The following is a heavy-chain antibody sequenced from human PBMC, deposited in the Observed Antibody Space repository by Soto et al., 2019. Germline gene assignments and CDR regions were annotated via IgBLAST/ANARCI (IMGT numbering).Heavy chain of an antibody. D-gene: IGHD3-10*01. V-gene: IGHV3-30*18. CDR3: AKEYYGSGAPDSYYFDY. Sequence: QVQLVESGGGVVQPGRSLRLSCAASGFTFSSYGMHWVRQAPGKGLEWVAVISYDGSNKYYADSVKGRFTISRDNSKNXXYLQMNSLRAEDTAVYYCAKEYYGSGAPDSYYFDYWGQGTLVTVSS. J-gene: IGHJ4*02. CDR1: GFTFSSYG. CDR2: ISYDGSNK.